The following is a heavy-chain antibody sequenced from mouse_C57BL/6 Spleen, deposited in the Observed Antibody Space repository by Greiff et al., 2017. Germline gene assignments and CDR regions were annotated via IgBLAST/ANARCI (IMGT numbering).Heavy chain of an antibody. Sequence: VQLKESGPGLVKPSQSLSLTCSVTGYSITSGYYWNWIRQFPGNKLEWMGYISYDGSHNYNPSLKNRISITRDTSKNQFFLKLNSVTTEDTATYYCARVSTTVVATRYFDVWGTGTTVTVSS. D-gene: IGHD1-1*01. J-gene: IGHJ1*03. CDR3: ARVSTTVVATRYFDV. CDR2: ISYDGSH. V-gene: IGHV3-6*01. CDR1: GYSITSGYY.